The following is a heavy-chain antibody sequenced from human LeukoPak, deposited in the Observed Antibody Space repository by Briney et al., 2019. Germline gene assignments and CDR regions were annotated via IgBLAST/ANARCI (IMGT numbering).Heavy chain of an antibody. J-gene: IGHJ4*02. CDR1: GFTFSSYC. D-gene: IGHD1-1*01. Sequence: GGSLRLSCAASGFTFSSYCMSWVRQAPGKELEWVANIKQDGSEKYYVDSVRGRFTISRDNAKNSLYLQMNSLRAEDTAVYYCARDPPTTGTTPLFDYWGQGTLVTVSS. CDR2: IKQDGSEK. CDR3: ARDPPTTGTTPLFDY. V-gene: IGHV3-7*01.